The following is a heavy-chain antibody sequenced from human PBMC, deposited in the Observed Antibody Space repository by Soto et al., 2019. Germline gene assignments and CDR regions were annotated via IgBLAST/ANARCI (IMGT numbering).Heavy chain of an antibody. CDR3: ARAEVPISTDSSGWEFAFDP. Sequence: SETLSLTCTVSGGSISSGDYYWSWIRQPPGKGLEWIGYIYYSGSTYYNPSLKSRVTISVDTSKNQFSLKLSSVTAADTAVYYCARAEVPISTDSSGWEFAFDPWGQGTLVTVSS. CDR2: IYYSGST. D-gene: IGHD6-19*01. J-gene: IGHJ5*02. CDR1: GGSISSGDYY. V-gene: IGHV4-30-4*01.